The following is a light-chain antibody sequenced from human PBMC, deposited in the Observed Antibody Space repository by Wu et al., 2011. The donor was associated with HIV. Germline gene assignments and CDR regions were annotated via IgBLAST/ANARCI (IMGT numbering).Light chain of an antibody. CDR3: QQYGSSPYT. CDR1: QGISNF. Sequence: DIQMTQSPSSLSASVGDRVTITCRASQGISNFLAWYQQKPGKPPKVLIYAASTLQSGVPSRFSGSGSGTDFTLTIRRPEPEDIAVYYCQQYGSSPYTFGQGDQAGDQT. V-gene: IGKV1-27*01. CDR2: AAS. J-gene: IGKJ2*01.